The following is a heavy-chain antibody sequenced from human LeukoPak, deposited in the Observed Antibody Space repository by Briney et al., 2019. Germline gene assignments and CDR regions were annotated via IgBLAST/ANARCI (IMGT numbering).Heavy chain of an antibody. Sequence: PSETLSLICSVSGGSISSYYWTWIRQPAGKGLEWIGRIYTSGSTNYNPSLKSRVTMSVDTSKNQFSLKLRSVTAADTAVYYCAREGGGSSSWYNYFDYWGQGTLVTVSS. CDR3: AREGGGSSSWYNYFDY. CDR1: GGSISSYY. D-gene: IGHD6-13*01. V-gene: IGHV4-4*07. CDR2: IYTSGST. J-gene: IGHJ4*02.